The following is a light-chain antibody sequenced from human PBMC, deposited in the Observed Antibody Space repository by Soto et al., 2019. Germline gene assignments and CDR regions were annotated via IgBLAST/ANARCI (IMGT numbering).Light chain of an antibody. CDR2: DVI. V-gene: IGLV2-14*01. CDR1: SSDVGDYNY. CDR3: GSYTSINTLL. Sequence: QSALTQPASVSGSPGQSITISCTGTSSDVGDYNYVSWYQQHPGKAPKLIIYDVIYRPSGVSNRFSGSKSGNTASLTISGLQAEDEADYYCGSYTSINTLLFGGGTKLTVL. J-gene: IGLJ2*01.